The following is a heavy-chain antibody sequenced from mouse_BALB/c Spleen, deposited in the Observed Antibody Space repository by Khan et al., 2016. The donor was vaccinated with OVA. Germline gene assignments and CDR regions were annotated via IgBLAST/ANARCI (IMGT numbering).Heavy chain of an antibody. CDR1: GYTFTNYW. CDR3: ARNGFGNYEIWDY. D-gene: IGHD2-1*01. J-gene: IGHJ2*01. V-gene: IGHV1-5*01. Sequence: VQLQQSGTVLARPGASVKMSCKASGYTFTNYWMHWVKQRPGQGLEWIGTIFPGNSDTNYNQKFTGKAKLTAVTSNSTAYMELSSLTNGDSAVYYCARNGFGNYEIWDYWGQGTTLTVSS. CDR2: IFPGNSDT.